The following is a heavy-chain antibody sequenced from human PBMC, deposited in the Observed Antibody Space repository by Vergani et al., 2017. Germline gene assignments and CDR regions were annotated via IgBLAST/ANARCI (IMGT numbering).Heavy chain of an antibody. CDR3: ARSYYYDSSGALDY. CDR2: IIPILGIA. CDR1: GGTFSSYA. V-gene: IGHV1-69*04. D-gene: IGHD3-22*01. Sequence: QVQLVQSGAEVKKPGSSVKVSCKASGGTFSSYAISWVRQAPGQGLEWMGRIIPILGIANYAQKFQGRVPITADKSTSTAYMELSSLRSEDTAAYYCARSYYYDSSGALDYWGQGTLVTVSS. J-gene: IGHJ4*02.